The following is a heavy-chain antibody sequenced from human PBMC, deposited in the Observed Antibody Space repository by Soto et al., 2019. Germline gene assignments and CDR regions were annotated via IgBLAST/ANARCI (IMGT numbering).Heavy chain of an antibody. Sequence: QVQLQQWGAGLLKPSETLSLTCAVYGGSFSGHYWSWIRQPPGKGLEWIGEIDDSGSTNYNPSLKSRLTISVYTHKNQFSLQLSSVTAAYTAVYYCSRSGSGRSAYYFYGMDVWGQGTTVSVSS. D-gene: IGHD3-10*01. J-gene: IGHJ6*02. CDR2: IDDSGST. V-gene: IGHV4-34*01. CDR1: GGSFSGHY. CDR3: SRSGSGRSAYYFYGMDV.